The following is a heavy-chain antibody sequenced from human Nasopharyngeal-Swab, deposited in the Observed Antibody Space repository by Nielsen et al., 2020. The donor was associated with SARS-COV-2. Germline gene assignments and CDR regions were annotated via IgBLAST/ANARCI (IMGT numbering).Heavy chain of an antibody. V-gene: IGHV3-23*01. CDR2: ISGAGGTT. Sequence: GESLKISCAVSGFPLTQHAMSWVRQAPGKGLEWVSFISGAGGTTFYSDSVKGRFTISRDNAKNLLYLQMNSLRAEDTAVYYCASAHRAYGDSGYYPLDYWGKGTLVTVSS. J-gene: IGHJ4*02. D-gene: IGHD3-22*01. CDR3: ASAHRAYGDSGYYPLDY. CDR1: GFPLTQHA.